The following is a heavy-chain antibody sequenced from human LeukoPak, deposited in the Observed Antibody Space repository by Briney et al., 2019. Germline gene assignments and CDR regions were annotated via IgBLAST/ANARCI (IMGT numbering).Heavy chain of an antibody. CDR3: ARHKPYYDILPRYSQSFDY. CDR2: IYYSGST. V-gene: IGHV4-59*08. Sequence: SETLSLTCTVSGGSISSYYWSWIRQPPGKGLEWIGYIYYSGSTNYNPSLKSRVTISVDTSKNQFSLKLSSVTAADTAVYYCARHKPYYDILPRYSQSFDYWGQRTLVTVSS. CDR1: GGSISSYY. J-gene: IGHJ4*02. D-gene: IGHD3-9*01.